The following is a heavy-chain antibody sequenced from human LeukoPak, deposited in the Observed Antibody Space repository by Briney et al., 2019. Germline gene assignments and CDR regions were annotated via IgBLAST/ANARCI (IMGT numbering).Heavy chain of an antibody. V-gene: IGHV4-39*01. CDR3: ASGDYSSGLDAFDI. CDR2: IYYSGST. Sequence: SETLSLTCTVSGGSISSSSYYWGWIRQPPGKGLEWIGSIYYSGSTYYNPSLKSRVAISVDTSKNQFSLKLSSVTAADTAVYYCASGDYSSGLDAFDIWGQGTMVTVSS. J-gene: IGHJ3*02. CDR1: GGSISSSSYY. D-gene: IGHD3-22*01.